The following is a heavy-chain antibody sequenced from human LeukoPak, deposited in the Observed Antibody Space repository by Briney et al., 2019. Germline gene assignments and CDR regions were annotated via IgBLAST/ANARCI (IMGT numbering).Heavy chain of an antibody. D-gene: IGHD6-13*01. CDR2: INHSGST. CDR1: GGSFSGYY. CDR3: ARGDSLGYSSSWYRFDP. J-gene: IGHJ5*02. Sequence: SETLSLTCAVYGGSFSGYYWSWIRQPPGKGLEWIGEINHSGSTNYNPSLKSRVTISVDTSKNQFSLKMSYVTAADTAVYYCARGDSLGYSSSWYRFDPWGQGTLVTVSS. V-gene: IGHV4-34*01.